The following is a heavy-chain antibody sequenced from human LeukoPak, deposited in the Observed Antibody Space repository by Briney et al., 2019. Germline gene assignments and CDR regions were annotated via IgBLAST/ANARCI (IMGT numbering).Heavy chain of an antibody. D-gene: IGHD6-13*01. V-gene: IGHV1-46*01. CDR1: GYTFTSYY. CDR2: INPTGGST. J-gene: IGHJ4*02. Sequence: ASVKVSCKASGYTFTSYYMHWVRQAPGQGLEWMGIINPTGGSTTYAQRFQGRVTMTRDTSTSTVYMELRSLRSEDTAVYYCARDRVIAAAGSFDYWGQGTLVTVPS. CDR3: ARDRVIAAAGSFDY.